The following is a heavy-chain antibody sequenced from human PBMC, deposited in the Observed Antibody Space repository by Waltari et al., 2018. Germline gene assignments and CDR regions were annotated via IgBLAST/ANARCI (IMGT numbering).Heavy chain of an antibody. CDR1: GFTFSSYG. CDR3: AKGPRQLVSFNAFDI. J-gene: IGHJ3*02. Sequence: QVQLVESGGGVVQPGRSLRLSCAASGFTFSSYGMHWVRQAPGKGWWGVAVIWDEGSNKYYADSVKGRFTSSIDNSKNTLYRQMNSLRAEDTAMYYCAKGPRQLVSFNAFDIWGQGKMVTVSS. V-gene: IGHV3-30*18. D-gene: IGHD6-13*01. CDR2: IWDEGSNK.